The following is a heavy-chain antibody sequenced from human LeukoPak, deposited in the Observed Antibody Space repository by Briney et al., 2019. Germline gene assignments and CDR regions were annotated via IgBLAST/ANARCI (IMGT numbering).Heavy chain of an antibody. Sequence: SETLSLTCTVSGGSISSYYWSWIRQPPGKGLEWIGYIYYSGSTNYNPSLKSRVTISVDTSKNQFSLKLSSVTAADTAVYYCAAMHDFWSGYYDYRGLGTLVTVSS. CDR3: AAMHDFWSGYYDY. CDR2: IYYSGST. D-gene: IGHD3-3*01. CDR1: GGSISSYY. J-gene: IGHJ4*02. V-gene: IGHV4-59*01.